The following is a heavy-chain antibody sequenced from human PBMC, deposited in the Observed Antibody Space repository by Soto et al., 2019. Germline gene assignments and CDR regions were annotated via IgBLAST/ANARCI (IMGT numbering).Heavy chain of an antibody. Sequence: QVQLVESGGGVVQPGRSLRLSCATSGFTFSNYDRHWVRQAPGKGLEWVAVISYDGSRIYYVDSVKGRFTISRDTSKNTLSLQMNSLRPEDTALYYCVKQHLGLDYWGQGTLVTVSS. CDR1: GFTFSNYD. D-gene: IGHD7-27*01. V-gene: IGHV3-30*18. CDR3: VKQHLGLDY. CDR2: ISYDGSRI. J-gene: IGHJ4*02.